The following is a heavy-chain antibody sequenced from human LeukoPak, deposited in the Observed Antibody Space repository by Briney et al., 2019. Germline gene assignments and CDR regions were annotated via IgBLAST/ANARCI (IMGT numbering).Heavy chain of an antibody. D-gene: IGHD2-2*01. CDR2: ISVYNGNT. J-gene: IGHJ5*02. CDR3: ARRPVPAATDRKGWFDP. V-gene: IGHV1-18*01. Sequence: GASVKVSCKASGYTFSSYGISWVRQAPGQGLEWMGWISVYNGNTNYAQNLQGRVTMTTDTSTNTAYMELRSLRSGDTAVYYCARRPVPAATDRKGWFDPWGQGTLVIVSS. CDR1: GYTFSSYG.